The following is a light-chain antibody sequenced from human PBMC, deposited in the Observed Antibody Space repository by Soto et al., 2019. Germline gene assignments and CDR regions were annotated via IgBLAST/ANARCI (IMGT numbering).Light chain of an antibody. CDR2: GNS. CDR1: SSNIGAGYD. CDR3: QSYDSSLSGYV. V-gene: IGLV1-40*01. J-gene: IGLJ1*01. Sequence: QAVLTQPPSVCGAPGQRVTISCTGSSSNIGAGYDVHWYQQLPGTAPKLLIYGNSHRPSGVPDRFSGSKSGTSASLAITGLQAEDEADYYCQSYDSSLSGYVFGTGTKVTVL.